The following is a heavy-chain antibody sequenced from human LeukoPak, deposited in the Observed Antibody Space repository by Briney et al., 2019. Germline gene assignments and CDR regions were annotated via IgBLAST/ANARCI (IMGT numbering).Heavy chain of an antibody. CDR2: VSYSWST. V-gene: IGHV4-61*01. CDR3: ARDSFYSGSDY. Sequence: PSETLSLTCTVSGGSVSSGGSVSSGRYYWSWIRQPPGKGLEGIGYVSYSWSTDYNPSLHSRVTLSIDTSKNQFSLKLSSVTAADTAVYFCARDSFYSGSDYWGQGTLVTVSS. J-gene: IGHJ4*02. CDR1: GGSVSSGGSVSSGRYY. D-gene: IGHD1-26*01.